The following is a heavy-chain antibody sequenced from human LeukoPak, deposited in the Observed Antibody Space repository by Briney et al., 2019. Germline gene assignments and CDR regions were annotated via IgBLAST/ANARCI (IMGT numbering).Heavy chain of an antibody. CDR2: IKEDGSAK. J-gene: IGHJ4*02. CDR3: AKDDDSYY. Sequence: GGSLRLSCAASGFTFSKSWMSWVRQTPEKGLEWVANIKEDGSAKYHADSVKGRFTISRDNAKNSLYLQMNSLRAEDTAIYYCAKDDDSYYWGQGILVTVSS. V-gene: IGHV3-7*01. D-gene: IGHD3-10*01. CDR1: GFTFSKSW.